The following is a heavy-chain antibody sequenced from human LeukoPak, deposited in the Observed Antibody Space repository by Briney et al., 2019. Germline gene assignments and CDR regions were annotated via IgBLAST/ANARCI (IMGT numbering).Heavy chain of an antibody. D-gene: IGHD3-22*01. Sequence: GGSLRLSCTASGFTFGDYAMSWVRQAPGKGLEWVGFIRSKAYGGTTEYAASVKGRFTISRDDSKSIAYLQMNSLKNEDTAVYYCTISLGDSSGYYVDYWGQGTLVTVSS. V-gene: IGHV3-49*04. CDR1: GFTFGDYA. CDR3: TISLGDSSGYYVDY. CDR2: IRSKAYGGTT. J-gene: IGHJ4*02.